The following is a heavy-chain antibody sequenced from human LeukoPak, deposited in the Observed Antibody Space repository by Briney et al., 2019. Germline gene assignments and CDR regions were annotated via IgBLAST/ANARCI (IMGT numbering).Heavy chain of an antibody. CDR1: GFTFSSYW. D-gene: IGHD2-21*02. J-gene: IGHJ4*02. Sequence: QPGGSLRLSCAASGFTFSSYWMHWVRQAPGKGLVWVSRINSDGSSTSYADSVKGRFTISRDNAKNTLYLQMNSPRPEDTAVYYCAREGSYCGGACYSNYYFDYRGQGTLVTVSS. CDR2: INSDGSST. V-gene: IGHV3-74*01. CDR3: AREGSYCGGACYSNYYFDY.